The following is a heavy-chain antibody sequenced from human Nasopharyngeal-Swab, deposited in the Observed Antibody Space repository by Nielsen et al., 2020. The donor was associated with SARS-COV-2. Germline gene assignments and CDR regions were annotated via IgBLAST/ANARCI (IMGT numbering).Heavy chain of an antibody. J-gene: IGHJ4*02. CDR2: IYYSGST. CDR3: ARLGGDTAMGL. Sequence: LRLSCTVSGGSISSGSYYWGWIRQPPGKGLEWIGSIYYSGSTYYNPSLKSRVTISVDTSKNQFSLKLSSVTAADTAVYYCARLGGDTAMGLWGQGTLVTVSS. CDR1: GGSISSGSYY. D-gene: IGHD5-18*01. V-gene: IGHV4-39*01.